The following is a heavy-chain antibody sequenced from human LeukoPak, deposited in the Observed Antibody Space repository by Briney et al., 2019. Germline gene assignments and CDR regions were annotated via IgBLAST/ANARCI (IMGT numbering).Heavy chain of an antibody. CDR2: IYYSGST. CDR1: GGSISSYY. CDR3: AGQTYYYGMDV. J-gene: IGHJ6*02. Sequence: PSETLSLTCTVSGGSISSYYWSWIRQPPGKGLEWIGYIYYSGSTNYNPSLKSRVTISVDTSKNQFSLKLSSVTAADTAVYYCAGQTYYYGMDVWGQGTTVTVSS. V-gene: IGHV4-59*08.